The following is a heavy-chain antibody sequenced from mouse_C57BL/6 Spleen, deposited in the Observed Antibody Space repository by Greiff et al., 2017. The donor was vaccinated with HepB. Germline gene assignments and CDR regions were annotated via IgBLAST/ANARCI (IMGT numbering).Heavy chain of an antibody. Sequence: QVQLQQSGAELVRPGTSVKMSCKASGYTFTNYWIGWVKQRPGHGLEWIGDIYPGGGYTNYNEKFKGKATLTADKSSSTAYMQFSSLTSEDSAIYYCARKGDDGYYDWYFGVWGTGTTVTVST. CDR3: ARKGDDGYYDWYFGV. J-gene: IGHJ1*03. D-gene: IGHD2-3*01. V-gene: IGHV1-63*01. CDR1: GYTFTNYW. CDR2: IYPGGGYT.